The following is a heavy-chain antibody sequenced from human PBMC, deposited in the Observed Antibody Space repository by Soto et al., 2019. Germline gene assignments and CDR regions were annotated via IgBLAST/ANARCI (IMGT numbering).Heavy chain of an antibody. CDR3: ARDGGGYATGWFAN. CDR2: ISTSGSDI. D-gene: IGHD6-19*01. V-gene: IGHV3-21*01. Sequence: GALRLSCAALGFSFSSYTMNWVRQAPGKGLEWVSFISTSGSDIHYADSVKGRFTVSRDNAENSLYLQMNSLRADDTAVYYCARDGGGYATGWFANWGQGTLVTVSS. J-gene: IGHJ4*02. CDR1: GFSFSSYT.